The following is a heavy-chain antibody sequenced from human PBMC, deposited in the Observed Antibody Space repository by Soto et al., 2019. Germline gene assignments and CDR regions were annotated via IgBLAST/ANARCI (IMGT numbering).Heavy chain of an antibody. CDR2: INPRDGGS. J-gene: IGHJ4*02. V-gene: IGHV1-46*01. CDR1: GYTFTNFY. Sequence: QVQLVQSGAEVKKPGASVRISCKASGYTFTNFYMHWVRQAPGQGLEWMAMINPRDGGSYYAQHLQGRVTLTRDTPTSTVYLDLSTLKSEDTAVYYCARDQGAVAGTGSDFWGQGTLVTVSS. D-gene: IGHD6-19*01. CDR3: ARDQGAVAGTGSDF.